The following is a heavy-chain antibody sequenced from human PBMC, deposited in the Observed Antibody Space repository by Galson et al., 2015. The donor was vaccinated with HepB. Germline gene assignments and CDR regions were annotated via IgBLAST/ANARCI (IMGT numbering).Heavy chain of an antibody. Sequence: SLRLSCAASGFTFSSYGMHWVRQAPGKGLEWVAVISYDGSNKYYADSVKGRFTISRDNSKNTLYLQMNSLRAEDTAVYYCAKDLGTGGSGWYVPYYYYYYGMDVWSQGTTVTVSS. CDR3: AKDLGTGGSGWYVPYYYYYYGMDV. D-gene: IGHD6-19*01. J-gene: IGHJ6*02. CDR2: ISYDGSNK. CDR1: GFTFSSYG. V-gene: IGHV3-30*18.